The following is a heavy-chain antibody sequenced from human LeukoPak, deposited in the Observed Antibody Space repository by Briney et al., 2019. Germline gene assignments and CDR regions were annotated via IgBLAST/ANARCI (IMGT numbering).Heavy chain of an antibody. Sequence: PSETLSLTCAVSGDSFSTSAYSWTWIRQPPGKGLEWIGSIYFSGSTYYNPSLKSRVTISVDTSKNQFSLKLSSVTAADTAVYYCARIYGSGTWYFDYWGQGTLVTVSS. V-gene: IGHV4-39*01. CDR3: ARIYGSGTWYFDY. CDR1: GDSFSTSAYS. D-gene: IGHD3-10*01. CDR2: IYFSGST. J-gene: IGHJ4*02.